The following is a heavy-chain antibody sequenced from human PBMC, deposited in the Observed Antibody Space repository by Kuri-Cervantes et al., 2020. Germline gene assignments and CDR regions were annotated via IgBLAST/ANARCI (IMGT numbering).Heavy chain of an antibody. CDR2: ISSSSSTI. J-gene: IGHJ6*02. D-gene: IGHD3-16*01. CDR3: ATILTGEGMDV. V-gene: IGHV3-48*04. Sequence: GGSLRLSCAASGFTFSSYSMNWVRQAPGKGLEWVSYISSSSSTIYYADSVKGRFTISRDNAKNSLYLQMNSLRAEDTAVYYCATILTGEGMDVWGQGTTVTVSS. CDR1: GFTFSSYS.